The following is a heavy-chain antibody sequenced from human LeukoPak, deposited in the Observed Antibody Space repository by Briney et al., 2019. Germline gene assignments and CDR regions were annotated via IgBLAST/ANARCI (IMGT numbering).Heavy chain of an antibody. CDR2: IYNSETT. CDR3: ARAGGYYSNFWFDP. J-gene: IGHJ5*02. V-gene: IGHV4-30-4*01. D-gene: IGHD3-22*01. CDR1: GASISSGDYY. Sequence: SETLSLTCTVSGASISSGDYYWSWIRQLPGKGLEWIGYIYNSETTHYNPSLKGRITFSLDTSKNQFSLKLNSVTAADTAVYYCARAGGYYSNFWFDPWGQGTLVTVSS.